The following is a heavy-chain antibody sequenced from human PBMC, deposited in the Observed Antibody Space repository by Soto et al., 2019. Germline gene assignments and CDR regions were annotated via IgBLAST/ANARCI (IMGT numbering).Heavy chain of an antibody. J-gene: IGHJ4*02. CDR1: GFTFSDYA. V-gene: IGHV3-64*04. Sequence: PGGCLRLSCAASGFTFSDYAMHWVRQAPGKGLEYVSAISSNGGNTYYADSVRGRFTISRDNSKNTLYLQMNGLRAEDTAVYYCAPGYPYYFDYWGQGTLVTVSS. CDR3: APGYPYYFDY. CDR2: ISSNGGNT. D-gene: IGHD5-18*01.